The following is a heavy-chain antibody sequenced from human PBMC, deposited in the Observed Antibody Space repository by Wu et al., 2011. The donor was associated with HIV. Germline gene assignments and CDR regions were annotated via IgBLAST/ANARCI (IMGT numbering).Heavy chain of an antibody. Sequence: VQLVQSGAEVKKPGASVRVSCKASGRGFPTSIVTWVRQAPGGGLEWVGLVLPEDGETIYGDKFQGRVTIAADTSIDTAYMQFSSLRSEDTAVYYCVREIFGSFDPWGQGTQVTVSS. CDR3: VREIFGSFDP. D-gene: IGHD3-10*01. CDR1: GRGFPTS. J-gene: IGHJ5*02. CDR2: VLPEDGET. V-gene: IGHV1-69-2*01.